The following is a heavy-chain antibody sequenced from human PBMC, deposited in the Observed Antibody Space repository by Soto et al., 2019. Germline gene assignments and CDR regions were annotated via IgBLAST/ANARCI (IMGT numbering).Heavy chain of an antibody. CDR3: AAQTSTIFGVVTPGWFDP. D-gene: IGHD3-3*01. V-gene: IGHV4-61*01. CDR1: GGSVSSGSYY. J-gene: IGHJ5*02. CDR2: IYYSGST. Sequence: SETLSLTCTVSGGSVSSGSYYWSWIRQPPGKGLEWIGYIYYSGSTNYNPSLKSRVTISVDTSKNQFSLKLSSVTAADTAVYYCAAQTSTIFGVVTPGWFDPWGQGTLVTVPQ.